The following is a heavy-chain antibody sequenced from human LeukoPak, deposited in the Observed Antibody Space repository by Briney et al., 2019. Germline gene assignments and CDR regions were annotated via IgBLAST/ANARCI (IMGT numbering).Heavy chain of an antibody. CDR2: IRSKIYGGTP. CDR1: GFTFGDYA. V-gene: IGHV3-49*04. J-gene: IGHJ4*02. Sequence: GRSLRLSCTASGFTFGDYAMTWVRQAPGKGLEWVGFIRSKIYGGTPEYAASVKGRFTISRDDSKGVAYLQMNSLKTEDTPVFYCTRDQTPYYWGQGTLVTVSS. CDR3: TRDQTPYY.